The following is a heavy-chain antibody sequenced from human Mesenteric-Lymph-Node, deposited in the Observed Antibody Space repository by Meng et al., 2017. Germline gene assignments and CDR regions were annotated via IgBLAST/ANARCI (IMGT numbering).Heavy chain of an antibody. CDR1: GGSISSSSYY. CDR3: ARDGSSSSLFH. V-gene: IGHV4-39*06. D-gene: IGHD6-13*01. CDR2: IYYSGST. J-gene: IGHJ4*02. Sequence: RLQLQEPGPGPGKPSEPLSLTCTVSGGSISSSSYYWGWIRQPPGKGLEWIGSIYYSGSTYYNPSLKGRVTISVDTSKNQFSLKLSSVTAADTAVYYCARDGSSSSLFHWGQGTLVTVSS.